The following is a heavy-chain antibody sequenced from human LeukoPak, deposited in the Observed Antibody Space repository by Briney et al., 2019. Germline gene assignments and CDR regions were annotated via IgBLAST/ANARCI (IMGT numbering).Heavy chain of an antibody. CDR1: GFPFASYA. V-gene: IGHV3-23*01. CDR2: IRGRGGDM. J-gene: IGHJ4*02. Sequence: GGSLRLSPAASGFPFASYAMNWVRQAPPKGLQWVSAIRGRGGDMFYADSVKGRFTISRDNSMNTLFLQMNSLRVEDTAVYYSARGRVRGGWGQGTLVTVSS. D-gene: IGHD3-16*01. CDR3: ARGRVRGG.